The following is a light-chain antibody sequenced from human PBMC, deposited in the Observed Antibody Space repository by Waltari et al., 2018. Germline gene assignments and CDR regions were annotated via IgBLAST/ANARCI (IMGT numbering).Light chain of an antibody. J-gene: IGLJ3*02. CDR2: DTR. Sequence: QAVVTQEPSLTVSPGGTVTLTCGSSSGAVPSGHYPYWFQQKPGQAPRTLIYDTRNKHSWTPARFSGSRFGGKAALTLSGAQPEDEANYYCFLSYSGARVFGGGTKLTVL. V-gene: IGLV7-46*01. CDR3: FLSYSGARV. CDR1: SGAVPSGHY.